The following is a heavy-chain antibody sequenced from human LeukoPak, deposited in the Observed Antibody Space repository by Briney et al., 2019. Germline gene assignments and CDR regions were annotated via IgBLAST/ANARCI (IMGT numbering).Heavy chain of an antibody. V-gene: IGHV1-69*13. CDR3: ARGRYYYDSSGYTPLPDY. CDR2: NIPIFGTA. CDR1: GGTVSSYD. D-gene: IGHD3-22*01. Sequence: ASVKVSCKAPGGTVSSYDIGWVRQAPGQWLEWMGGNIPIFGTANYALKFQGRVTITADESTSTAYMELSSLRSEDTAVYYCARGRYYYDSSGYTPLPDYWGQGTLVTVSS. J-gene: IGHJ4*02.